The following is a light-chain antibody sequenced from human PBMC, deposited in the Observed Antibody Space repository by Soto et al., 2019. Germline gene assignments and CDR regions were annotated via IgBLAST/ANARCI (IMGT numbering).Light chain of an antibody. Sequence: EMVMTQSPATLSVSPGERATLSCRACQSVSSNLAWYQQKPGQAPRLLIFGASSRATGIPDRFSGSGSGTDFTLTITRLAREDFAVYYCQQYGNSPKTFGQGTKVDIK. CDR2: GAS. CDR3: QQYGNSPKT. CDR1: QSVSSN. J-gene: IGKJ1*01. V-gene: IGKV3-20*01.